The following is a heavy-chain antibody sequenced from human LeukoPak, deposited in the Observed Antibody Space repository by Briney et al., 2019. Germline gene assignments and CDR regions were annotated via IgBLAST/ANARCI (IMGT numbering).Heavy chain of an antibody. CDR3: ARDAGGSYLDY. V-gene: IGHV3-66*03. J-gene: IGHJ4*02. Sequence: PGGSLRLSCTVSGFTVSSNSMSWVRQAPGKGLEWVSFIYSDNTHYSDSVKGRFTISRDNSKNTLYLQMNSLRTEDTAVYYCARDAGGSYLDYWGQGALVTVSS. CDR1: GFTVSSNS. CDR2: IYSDNT. D-gene: IGHD3-16*02.